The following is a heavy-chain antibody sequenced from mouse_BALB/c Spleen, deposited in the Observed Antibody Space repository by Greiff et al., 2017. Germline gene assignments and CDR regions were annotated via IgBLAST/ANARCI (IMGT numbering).Heavy chain of an antibody. D-gene: IGHD3-1*01. Sequence: QVQLKESGAELMKPGASVKISCKATGYTFSSYWIEWVKQRPGHGLEWIGEILPGSGSTNYNEKFKGKATFTADTSSNTAYMQLSSLTSEDSAVYYCASTARATGMDYWGQGTSVTVSS. CDR2: ILPGSGST. CDR1: GYTFSSYW. J-gene: IGHJ4*01. CDR3: ASTARATGMDY. V-gene: IGHV1-9*01.